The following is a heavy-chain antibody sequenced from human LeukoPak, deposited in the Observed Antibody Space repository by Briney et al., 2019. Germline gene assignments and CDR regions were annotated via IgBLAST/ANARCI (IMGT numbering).Heavy chain of an antibody. D-gene: IGHD3-3*01. J-gene: IGHJ6*02. V-gene: IGHV3-30*04. CDR3: ARDIPRYDFWSGYPYYYYYGMDV. Sequence: GRSLRLSCAASGFTFSSYAMHWVRQAPGKGLEWVAVISYDGSNKYYADSVKSRFTISRDNSKNTLYLQMNSLRAEDTAVYYCARDIPRYDFWSGYPYYYYYGMDVWGQGTTVTVSS. CDR1: GFTFSSYA. CDR2: ISYDGSNK.